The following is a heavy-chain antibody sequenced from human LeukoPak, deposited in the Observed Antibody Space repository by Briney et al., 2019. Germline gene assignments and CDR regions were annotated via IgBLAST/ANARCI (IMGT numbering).Heavy chain of an antibody. Sequence: GGSLRLSCAASGFTFSSYWMSWVRQAPGKGLEWVANIKQDGSEKYYVDSVKGRFTISRDNAKNSLYLQMNSLRAEDTAVYYCAKGVWRDGYNFDYWGQGTLVTVSS. D-gene: IGHD5-24*01. J-gene: IGHJ4*02. CDR2: IKQDGSEK. CDR1: GFTFSSYW. V-gene: IGHV3-7*03. CDR3: AKGVWRDGYNFDY.